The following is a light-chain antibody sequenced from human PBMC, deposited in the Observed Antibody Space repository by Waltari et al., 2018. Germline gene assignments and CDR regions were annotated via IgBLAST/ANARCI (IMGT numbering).Light chain of an antibody. CDR2: DAS. Sequence: EIVLTQSPATLSLSPGERATLSSRASRSVRSYLAWYQQKPGQAPRLLIYDASNRATGNPARVSGSGSGTDFTLTISCLEAEDFAVYYCQQRSNWLTVGGGTKVEIK. CDR1: RSVRSY. J-gene: IGKJ4*01. V-gene: IGKV3-11*01. CDR3: QQRSNWLT.